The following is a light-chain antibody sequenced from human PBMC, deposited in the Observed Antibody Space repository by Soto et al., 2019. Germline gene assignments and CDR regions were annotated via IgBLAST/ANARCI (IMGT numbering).Light chain of an antibody. J-gene: IGKJ2*01. CDR1: QSVSSY. CDR2: DAS. Sequence: EIVLTQSPATLSLSPGERATLSCRASQSVSSYLAWYQQKPGQAPRLLIYDASNRATGIPARFSGSGSGTDSTLTISSLEHEDFAVYYCQQRSNWPPRYTFGQGTKLEIK. CDR3: QQRSNWPPRYT. V-gene: IGKV3-11*01.